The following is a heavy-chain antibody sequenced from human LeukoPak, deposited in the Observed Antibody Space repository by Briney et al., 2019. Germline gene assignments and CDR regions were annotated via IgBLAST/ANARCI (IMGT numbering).Heavy chain of an antibody. V-gene: IGHV4-59*01. CDR2: IYYSGST. CDR1: GGSISSYY. CDR3: ARDLACSSGWWGYFDY. J-gene: IGHJ4*02. D-gene: IGHD6-19*01. Sequence: SETLSLTCTVSGGSISSYYWSWIRQPPGKGLEWIGYIYYSGSTNYNPSLKSRVTISVDTSKNQFSLELSSVTAADTAVYYCARDLACSSGWWGYFDYWGQGTLVTVSS.